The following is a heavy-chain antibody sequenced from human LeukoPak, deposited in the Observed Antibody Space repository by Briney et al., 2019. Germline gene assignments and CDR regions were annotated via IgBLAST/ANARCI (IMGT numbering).Heavy chain of an antibody. CDR3: ARTTEGGYTYDYFYYYYMDV. CDR2: IYRSGRT. J-gene: IGHJ6*03. D-gene: IGHD5-18*01. Sequence: SQTLSLTCTVSGGSINSGSYYWSWIRQPAGKGLEWIGRIYRSGRTNYNPSLKSRVTISVDTSKNQFSLKLGSVTAADTAVYYCARTTEGGYTYDYFYYYYMDVWGKGTTITISS. V-gene: IGHV4-61*02. CDR1: GGSINSGSYY.